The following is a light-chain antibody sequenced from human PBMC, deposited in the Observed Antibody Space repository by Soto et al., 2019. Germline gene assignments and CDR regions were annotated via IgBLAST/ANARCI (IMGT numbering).Light chain of an antibody. CDR1: SSDVGGYNY. J-gene: IGLJ3*02. V-gene: IGLV2-14*01. CDR2: EVS. Sequence: QSALTQPASVSGSPGQSITISCTGTSSDVGGYNYVSWYQPHPGKAPKLMIYEVSNRPSGVSNPFSGSKSGNTASLTISGLQAEDEADYYCSSYTSSSTSWVFGGGTKVTVL. CDR3: SSYTSSSTSWV.